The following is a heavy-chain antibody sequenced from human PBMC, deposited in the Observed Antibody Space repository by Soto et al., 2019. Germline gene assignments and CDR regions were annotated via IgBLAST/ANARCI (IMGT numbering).Heavy chain of an antibody. Sequence: QVQLVQSGAEVKKPGSSVKVSCKASGGTLSSYGIHWVRQAPGEGLEWMGGIIPMSGTANYAQKFQGRVAISVDEATREAYMELSSLTSEDTAMYYCARENYYGSGSYYRDAFDIWGQGTMVTVSS. J-gene: IGHJ3*02. CDR3: ARENYYGSGSYYRDAFDI. D-gene: IGHD3-10*01. V-gene: IGHV1-69*01. CDR1: GGTLSSYG. CDR2: IIPMSGTA.